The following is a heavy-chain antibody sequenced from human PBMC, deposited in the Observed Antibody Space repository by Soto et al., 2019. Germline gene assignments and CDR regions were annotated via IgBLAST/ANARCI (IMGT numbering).Heavy chain of an antibody. J-gene: IGHJ5*02. D-gene: IGHD6-6*01. V-gene: IGHV5-51*01. Sequence: PGESLKISCKGSGYSFTSYWIGWVRQMPGKGLEWMGIIYPGDSDTRYSPSFQGQVTISRDNSKNTLYLQMDSLRAEDTAVYYCAASIAARPIGWFDPWGQGTLVTVSS. CDR2: IYPGDSDT. CDR1: GYSFTSYW. CDR3: AASIAARPIGWFDP.